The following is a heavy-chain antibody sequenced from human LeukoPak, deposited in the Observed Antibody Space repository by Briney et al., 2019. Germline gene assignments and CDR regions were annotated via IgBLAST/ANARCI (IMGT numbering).Heavy chain of an antibody. Sequence: SVKVSCKASGGTFSSYAISWVRQAPGQGLEWMGGIIPIFGTANYAQKFQGRVTITADESTSTAYMELSSLRSEDTAVYYCASEKYSSSWCPEKESPFDHWGQGTLVTVSS. CDR3: ASEKYSSSWCPEKESPFDH. CDR2: IIPIFGTA. J-gene: IGHJ4*02. CDR1: GGTFSSYA. V-gene: IGHV1-69*01. D-gene: IGHD6-13*01.